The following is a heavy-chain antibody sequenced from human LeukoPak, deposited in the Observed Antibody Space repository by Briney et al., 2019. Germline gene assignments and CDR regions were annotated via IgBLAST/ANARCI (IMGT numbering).Heavy chain of an antibody. J-gene: IGHJ3*02. CDR1: GGSVTTSSFY. CDR3: AKSGPAAGRPDAFDI. V-gene: IGHV4-39*07. D-gene: IGHD2-2*01. Sequence: PSETLSLTCTLSGGSVTTSSFYWAWIRQPPGKGLECIGTIYYSGITYYHSSLKSRVTISVDTSKNQFSLKLTSVTAADTAVYFCAKSGPAAGRPDAFDIWGQGTMVTVSS. CDR2: IYYSGIT.